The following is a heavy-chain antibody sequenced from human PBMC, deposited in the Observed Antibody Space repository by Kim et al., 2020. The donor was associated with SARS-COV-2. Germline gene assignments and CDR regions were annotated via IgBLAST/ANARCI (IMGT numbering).Heavy chain of an antibody. V-gene: IGHV3-7*03. CDR1: GFTFTKFW. CDR3: AIGGGWDEH. Sequence: GGSLRLSCAASGFTFTKFWMTWVRQAPGKGLEWVANIREDGSEKYYVDSVKGRFTISRDNAKNSLSLQMNGLRAEDTAVYYCAIGGGWDEHWGQGTLVTV. D-gene: IGHD6-19*01. J-gene: IGHJ4*02. CDR2: IREDGSEK.